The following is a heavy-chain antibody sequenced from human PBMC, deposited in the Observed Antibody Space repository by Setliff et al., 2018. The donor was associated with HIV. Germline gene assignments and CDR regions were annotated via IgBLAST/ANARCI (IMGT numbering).Heavy chain of an antibody. Sequence: SETLSLTCTVSGGSISNYYWSWIRQSPEKGLEWIGYIHYSGSTNYNPSLKSLVTISLDTSKNQFSLKLSSVTAADTAIYYCARLRDMEWELIGLDYWGRGTLVTVSS. CDR1: GGSISNYY. CDR3: ARLRDMEWELIGLDY. V-gene: IGHV4-59*01. D-gene: IGHD1-26*01. J-gene: IGHJ4*02. CDR2: IHYSGST.